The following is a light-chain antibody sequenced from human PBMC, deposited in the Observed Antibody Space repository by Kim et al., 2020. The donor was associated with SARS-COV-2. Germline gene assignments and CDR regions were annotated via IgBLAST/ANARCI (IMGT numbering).Light chain of an antibody. J-gene: IGKJ2*01. V-gene: IGKV3-20*01. Sequence: EIVLTQSPGTLSLSPGERATLSCRASQSFSSSYLAWYQQKPGQAPRLLIYAASRRATGIPDRFSGSGSGTDFTLTISRLEPEDFAVYHCQQYGRPPYTLGQGTKLEI. CDR2: AAS. CDR1: QSFSSSY. CDR3: QQYGRPPYT.